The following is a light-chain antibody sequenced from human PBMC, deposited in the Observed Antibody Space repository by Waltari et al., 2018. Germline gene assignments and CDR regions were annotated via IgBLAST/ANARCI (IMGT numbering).Light chain of an antibody. CDR1: KSDVGFYNY. CDR2: DVS. Sequence: QSALTQPASVSGSPGQSITIFCTGTKSDVGFYNYVSWYQQPPGKAPKVIIYDVSQRPSGISNRFSGSKSGNTASLTISGLQADDEADYYCKSYTGTGSWVFGGGTKLTVL. J-gene: IGLJ3*02. V-gene: IGLV2-14*03. CDR3: KSYTGTGSWV.